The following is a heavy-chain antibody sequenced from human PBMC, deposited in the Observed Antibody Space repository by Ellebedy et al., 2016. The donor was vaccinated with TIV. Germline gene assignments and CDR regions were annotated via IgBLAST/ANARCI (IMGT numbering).Heavy chain of an antibody. D-gene: IGHD4-23*01. CDR1: GFSFSTYG. CDR2: ISSGGGGK. Sequence: PGGSLRLSCAASGFSFSTYGMHWVRQAPGKGLEWVAVISSGGGGKFYADPVRGRFTISRDNFKKTLYLEITSPRDDDTAVYYCATDYGGNSYSWGQGTLVTVSS. V-gene: IGHV3-30*06. CDR3: ATDYGGNSYS. J-gene: IGHJ4*02.